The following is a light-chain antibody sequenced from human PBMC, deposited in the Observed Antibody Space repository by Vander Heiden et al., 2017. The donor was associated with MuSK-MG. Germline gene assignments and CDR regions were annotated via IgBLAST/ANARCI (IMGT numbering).Light chain of an antibody. Sequence: ELVLTQSPGTLSLSPGERATLSCRASQSVSSSYLAWYQQKPGQAPRLLIYGASSRATGIPDRFSGSGSGTDFTLTISRLEPEDFAVYYCQQDCSSPPTFGGGTKVEIK. CDR1: QSVSSSY. CDR3: QQDCSSPPT. CDR2: GAS. J-gene: IGKJ4*01. V-gene: IGKV3-20*01.